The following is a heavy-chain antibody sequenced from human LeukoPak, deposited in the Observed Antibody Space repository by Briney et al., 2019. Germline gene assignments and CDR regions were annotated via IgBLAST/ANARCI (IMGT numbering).Heavy chain of an antibody. V-gene: IGHV4-4*07. Sequence: SETLSLTCTVSGGSISSYYRSWIRQPAGKGLEWIGRIYTSGSTNYNPSLKSRVTMSVDTSKNQFSLKLSSVAAADTAVYYCAREDYYGSGSYYFDYWGQGTLVTVSS. CDR2: IYTSGST. CDR1: GGSISSYY. D-gene: IGHD3-10*01. J-gene: IGHJ4*02. CDR3: AREDYYGSGSYYFDY.